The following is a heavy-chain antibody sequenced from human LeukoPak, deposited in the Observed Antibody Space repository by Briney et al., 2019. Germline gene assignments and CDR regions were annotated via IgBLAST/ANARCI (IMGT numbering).Heavy chain of an antibody. CDR3: ARDRGYYFDY. D-gene: IGHD3-10*01. CDR2: IYYSGST. V-gene: IGHV4-59*01. J-gene: IGHJ4*02. Sequence: SETLSLTCTVSGVSISRYYWSWLRQPPGKGLEWIGYIYYSGSTNYNPSLKSRVTISVDTSKNQFSLKLSSVTAADTAVYYCARDRGYYFDYWGQGTLVTGSS. CDR1: GVSISRYY.